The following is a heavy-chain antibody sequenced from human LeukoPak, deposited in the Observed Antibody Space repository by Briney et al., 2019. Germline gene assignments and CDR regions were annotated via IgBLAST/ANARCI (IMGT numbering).Heavy chain of an antibody. CDR2: INAGNGNT. CDR3: ARGRGYSYGSVIDY. D-gene: IGHD5-18*01. V-gene: IGHV1-3*03. Sequence: ASVKVSCKASGYTFTSYGISWVRQAPGQRLEWMGWINAGNGNTKYSQEFPGRVTITRDTSASTAYMELSSLRSEDMAVYYCARGRGYSYGSVIDYWGQGTLVTVSS. J-gene: IGHJ4*02. CDR1: GYTFTSYG.